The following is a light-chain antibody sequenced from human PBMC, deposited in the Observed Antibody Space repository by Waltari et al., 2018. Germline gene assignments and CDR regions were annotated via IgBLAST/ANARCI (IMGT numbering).Light chain of an antibody. J-gene: IGLJ2*01. CDR1: NSTLGAGYD. CDR2: ANT. Sequence: QSVLTQPPSVSGAPGQRVTISCTGSNSTLGAGYDVQWYQQLPGTAPKLLIYANTNRPSGVPDRFSGSKSGTSASLAITGLQAEDEADYYCQSYDTSLSGSRVFGGGTKLTVL. CDR3: QSYDTSLSGSRV. V-gene: IGLV1-40*01.